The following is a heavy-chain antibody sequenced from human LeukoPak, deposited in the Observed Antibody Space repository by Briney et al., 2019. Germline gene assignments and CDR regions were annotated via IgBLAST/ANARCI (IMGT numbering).Heavy chain of an antibody. D-gene: IGHD6-19*01. CDR3: AKIAVAVGLYYPMAV. Sequence: GRSLRLSCADPGYTFDDYAMHWVPDAPGESVGRGADISCSSSSKAYADSVKGRFTVSRDNAKKSLYLQINSLKADDAALYYCAKIAVAVGLYYPMAVWGQGTTVTAS. J-gene: IGHJ6*02. V-gene: IGHV3-9*01. CDR2: ISCSSSSK. CDR1: GYTFDDYA.